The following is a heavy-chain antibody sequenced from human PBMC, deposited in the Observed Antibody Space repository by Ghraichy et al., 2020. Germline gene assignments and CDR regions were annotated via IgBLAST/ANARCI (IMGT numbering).Heavy chain of an antibody. D-gene: IGHD6-13*01. CDR2: ISSSSSYI. CDR3: AREGLAAAGSPFDY. V-gene: IGHV3-21*01. J-gene: IGHJ4*02. Sequence: GESLNISCAASGFTFSSYSMNWVRQAPGKGLEWVSSISSSSSYIYYADSVKGRFTISRDNAKNSLYLQMNSLRAEDTAVYYCAREGLAAAGSPFDYWGQGTLVTVSS. CDR1: GFTFSSYS.